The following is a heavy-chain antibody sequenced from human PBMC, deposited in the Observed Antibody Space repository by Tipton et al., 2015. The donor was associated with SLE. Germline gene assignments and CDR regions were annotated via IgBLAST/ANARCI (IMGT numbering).Heavy chain of an antibody. CDR2: IYYTGIT. J-gene: IGHJ4*02. Sequence: TLSLTCIVDGGSFVSSSYYWGWIRQPPGKGLEWIGTIYYTGITYYNPSLKSRVTISLDTSTKQVSLRLMSVIAADTAVYYCARVDSNGCLRFWGQGTPVTVSS. D-gene: IGHD6-19*01. V-gene: IGHV4-39*07. CDR1: GGSFVSSSYY. CDR3: ARVDSNGCLRF.